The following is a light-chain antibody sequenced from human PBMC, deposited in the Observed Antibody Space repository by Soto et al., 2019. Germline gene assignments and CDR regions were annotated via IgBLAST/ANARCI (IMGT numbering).Light chain of an antibody. Sequence: QSFLTQPASVCGSPGQSITISCTGTSSDVGGHDYVSWYQQQPGKAPKLIIYEVRNRPSGDSNRFSGSNSGNTASLTISGLQAEDEADYYCSPYSSTTLVFGPGTKVTVL. CDR3: SPYSSTTLV. CDR2: EVR. J-gene: IGLJ1*01. CDR1: SSDVGGHDY. V-gene: IGLV2-14*01.